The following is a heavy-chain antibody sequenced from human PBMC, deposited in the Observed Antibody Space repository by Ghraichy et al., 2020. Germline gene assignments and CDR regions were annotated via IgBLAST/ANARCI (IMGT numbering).Heavy chain of an antibody. J-gene: IGHJ6*02. CDR2: INSDESST. Sequence: GGSLRLSCAASGFTFSSYWMHWVRQAPGKGLVWVSRINSDESSTSYADPVKGRFTISRDNAKSTLYLQMNSLRAEDTAVYYCARALIASRNALDVWGRGTTVTVSS. CDR3: ARALIASRNALDV. CDR1: GFTFSSYW. V-gene: IGHV3-74*01.